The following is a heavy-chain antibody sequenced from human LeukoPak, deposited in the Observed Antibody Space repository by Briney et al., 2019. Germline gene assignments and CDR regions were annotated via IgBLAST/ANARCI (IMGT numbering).Heavy chain of an antibody. CDR2: ISAYSGDT. Sequence: ASVKVSCKASGYTFTSYGISWVRQAPGQGLEWMGWISAYSGDTNYAQKFQGRATMTTDTSTSTAYMELRSLRSDDTAVYYCARVSGTMSRTFDNWGQGTLVTVSS. V-gene: IGHV1-18*01. CDR1: GYTFTSYG. D-gene: IGHD3-10*02. CDR3: ARVSGTMSRTFDN. J-gene: IGHJ4*02.